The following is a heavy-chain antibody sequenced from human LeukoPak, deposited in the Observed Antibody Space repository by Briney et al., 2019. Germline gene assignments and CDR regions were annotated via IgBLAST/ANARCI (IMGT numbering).Heavy chain of an antibody. J-gene: IGHJ4*02. V-gene: IGHV1-69*13. CDR3: ARGKESHGHYFHY. CDR2: IFPLFETT. CDR1: GGTFNNYA. Sequence: GASVKVSCKASGGTFNNYAINWVRQAPGQGLEWMGGIFPLFETTNYAQRFRGRVTITADESTSTAYMELNSLRTEDTAVYYCARGKESHGHYFHYWGQGTLVTVSS.